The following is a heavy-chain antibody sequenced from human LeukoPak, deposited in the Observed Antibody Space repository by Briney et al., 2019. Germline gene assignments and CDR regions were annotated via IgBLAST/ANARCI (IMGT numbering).Heavy chain of an antibody. V-gene: IGHV5-51*01. CDR1: GYTFTNYW. Sequence: GESLHISCKGPGYTFTNYWIGWVRQMPGKGLEWMGIIYPRDSDTRYSPSFQGQVTISADKSISTAYLRWSSLKASDTAMYYCARRIKEYDILTGYSPGLYFDYWGQGTMLTVSS. CDR2: IYPRDSDT. D-gene: IGHD3-9*01. CDR3: ARRIKEYDILTGYSPGLYFDY. J-gene: IGHJ4*02.